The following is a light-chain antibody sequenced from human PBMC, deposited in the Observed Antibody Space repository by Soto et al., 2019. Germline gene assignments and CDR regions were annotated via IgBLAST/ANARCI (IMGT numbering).Light chain of an antibody. J-gene: IGLJ1*01. Sequence: QSALTQPASVSGSPGQSITISCTGTSSDVGGYNYVSWYQQHPGKAPKLMIYDVSNRPSGVSNRFSGSKSGNTASLTISGLPADDEADYYCSSYTSSSTLVVFGTGTKLTVL. V-gene: IGLV2-14*01. CDR3: SSYTSSSTLVV. CDR2: DVS. CDR1: SSDVGGYNY.